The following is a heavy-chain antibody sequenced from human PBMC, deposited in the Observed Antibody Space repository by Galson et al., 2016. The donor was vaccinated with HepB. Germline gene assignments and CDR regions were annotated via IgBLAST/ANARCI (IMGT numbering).Heavy chain of an antibody. CDR1: GYRLTDYW. CDR3: ARALEYGSRNYYGYGPMDV. Sequence: QSGAEVKEPGESLRISCQGSGYRLTDYWITWVRQVPGKGLQWMGRIDPDDSYTNYSPSFQGHVTISVDKSINTAYLQWSTLKASDTAIYYCARALEYGSRNYYGYGPMDVWGPGTTV. V-gene: IGHV5-10-1*01. D-gene: IGHD3-22*01. J-gene: IGHJ6*02. CDR2: IDPDDSYT.